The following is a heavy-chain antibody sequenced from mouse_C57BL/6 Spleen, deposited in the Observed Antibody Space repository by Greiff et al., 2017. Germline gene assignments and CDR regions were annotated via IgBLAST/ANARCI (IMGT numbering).Heavy chain of an antibody. CDR3: ARDGKEYFDV. D-gene: IGHD2-3*01. Sequence: QVQLQQPGAELVKPGASVKMSCKASGYTFTSYWITWVKQRPGQGLEWIGDIYPGSGSTNYNEKFKSKATLTVDTSSSTAYMQLSSLTSEDAAVYYCARDGKEYFDVWGTGTTVTVSS. CDR2: IYPGSGST. J-gene: IGHJ1*03. CDR1: GYTFTSYW. V-gene: IGHV1-55*01.